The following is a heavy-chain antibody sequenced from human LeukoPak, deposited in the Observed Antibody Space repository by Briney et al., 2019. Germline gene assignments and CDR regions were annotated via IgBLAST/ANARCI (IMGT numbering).Heavy chain of an antibody. CDR1: GFTFSSYS. CDR3: ASSSLVPLTYSYGRTDYYYYYGMDV. D-gene: IGHD5-18*01. J-gene: IGHJ6*02. Sequence: PGGSLRLSCAASGFTFSSYSMNWFRQAPGKGLEWVSSISSSSSYIYYADSVKGRFTISRDNAKNSLYLQMNSLRAEDTAVYYCASSSLVPLTYSYGRTDYYYYYGMDVWGQGTTVTVSS. V-gene: IGHV3-21*01. CDR2: ISSSSSYI.